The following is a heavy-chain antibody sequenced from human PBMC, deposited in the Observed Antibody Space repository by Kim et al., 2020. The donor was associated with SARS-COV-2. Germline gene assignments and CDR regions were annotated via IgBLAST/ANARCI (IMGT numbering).Heavy chain of an antibody. Sequence: SETLSLTCTVSGASISATSHYWGWIRQPPGRGPEWIGTVYFSGSTFYNPALKSRVTMSVDTSKNQFSLSLGSVTAADKAVYYCARVPAFYYTSGIYRWF. J-gene: IGHJ5*01. CDR2: VYFSGST. CDR1: GASISATSHY. D-gene: IGHD3-10*01. V-gene: IGHV4-39*07. CDR3: ARVPAFYYTSGIYRWF.